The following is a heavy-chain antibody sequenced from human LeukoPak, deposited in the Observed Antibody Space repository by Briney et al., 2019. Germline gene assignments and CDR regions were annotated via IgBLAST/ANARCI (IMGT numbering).Heavy chain of an antibody. J-gene: IGHJ4*02. V-gene: IGHV3-7*01. Sequence: PGGSLRLSCAASGFTFSSAWMSWVRQAPGKGLEWVANIKQDGSEKYYVDSVKGRFTISRDNAKNSLYLQMNSLRADDTAVYCCARGGTTFEKWGQGTLVTVSS. CDR1: GFTFSSAW. CDR3: ARGGTTFEK. CDR2: IKQDGSEK. D-gene: IGHD2/OR15-2a*01.